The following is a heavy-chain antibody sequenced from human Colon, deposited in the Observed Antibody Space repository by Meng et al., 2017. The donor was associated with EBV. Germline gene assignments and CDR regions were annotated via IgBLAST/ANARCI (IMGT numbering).Heavy chain of an antibody. J-gene: IGHJ4*02. V-gene: IGHV4-34*01. CDR2: INHSGST. CDR1: GGSFSGYY. CDR3: ARRTFYFDNSGSGYFFDS. Sequence: QVQLQEWGAGLLKPSEPLSLTCAVYGGSFSGYYWSWIRQPPEKGLEWIGEINHSGSTNYNPSLKSRVTISIDTSKNQFSLKLNSGTAADTAIYYCARRTFYFDNSGSGYFFDSWGQGTLVTVSS. D-gene: IGHD3-22*01.